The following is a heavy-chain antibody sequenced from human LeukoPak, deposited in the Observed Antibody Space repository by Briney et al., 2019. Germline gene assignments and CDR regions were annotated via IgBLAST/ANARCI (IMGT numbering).Heavy chain of an antibody. Sequence: GSSVKVSCKASGGTFSSYAISWVRQAPGQGLEWMGGIIPIFGTANYAQKLQGRVTMTTDTSTSTAYMELRSLRSDDTAVYYCARGLVPADYYYYYMDVWGKGTTVTVSS. CDR2: IIPIFGTA. V-gene: IGHV1-69*05. CDR3: ARGLVPADYYYYYMDV. CDR1: GGTFSSYA. J-gene: IGHJ6*03. D-gene: IGHD2-2*01.